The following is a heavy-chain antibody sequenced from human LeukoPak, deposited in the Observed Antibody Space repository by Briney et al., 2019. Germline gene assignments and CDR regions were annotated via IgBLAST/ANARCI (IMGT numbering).Heavy chain of an antibody. Sequence: GGSLRLSCAASGFTFDDYAMHWVRQAPGKGLEWVSGISWNSGSIGYADSVKGRFTISRDNAKNSLYLQMNSLRAEDTALYYCAKPTGNYYDSSGYYYVGAFDIWGQGTMVTVSS. CDR3: AKPTGNYYDSSGYYYVGAFDI. CDR2: ISWNSGSI. CDR1: GFTFDDYA. V-gene: IGHV3-9*01. D-gene: IGHD3-22*01. J-gene: IGHJ3*02.